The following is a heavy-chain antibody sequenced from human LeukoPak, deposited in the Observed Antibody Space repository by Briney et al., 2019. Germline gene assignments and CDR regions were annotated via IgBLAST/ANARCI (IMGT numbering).Heavy chain of an antibody. CDR2: IKQDGSEK. CDR1: GFAFSDYW. V-gene: IGHV3-7*03. D-gene: IGHD3-22*01. J-gene: IGHJ4*02. Sequence: GGSLRLSCAASGFAFSDYWMIWVRQAPGKGLEWVANIKQDGSEKYLVDSVKGRFTISRDNAKRSLYLQMNSMRAEDTAVYYCVRAPYYSGIEHYFDHWGQGILVTVSS. CDR3: VRAPYYSGIEHYFDH.